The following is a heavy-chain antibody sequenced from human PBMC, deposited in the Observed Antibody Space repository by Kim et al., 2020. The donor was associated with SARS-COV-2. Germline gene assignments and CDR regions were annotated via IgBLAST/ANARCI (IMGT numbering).Heavy chain of an antibody. Sequence: GESLKISCKGSGYSFTSYWISWVRQMPGKGLEWMGRIDPSDSYTNYSPSFQGHVTISADKSISTAYLQWSSLKASDTAMYYCARLGIVVVPAAKLNYYYYGRDVWGQGTTVTVSS. D-gene: IGHD2-2*01. CDR2: IDPSDSYT. J-gene: IGHJ6*02. V-gene: IGHV5-10-1*01. CDR3: ARLGIVVVPAAKLNYYYYGRDV. CDR1: GYSFTSYW.